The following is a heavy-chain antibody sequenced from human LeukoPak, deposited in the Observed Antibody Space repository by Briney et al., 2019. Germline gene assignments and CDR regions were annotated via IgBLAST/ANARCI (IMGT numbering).Heavy chain of an antibody. Sequence: SETLSLTCTVSGDSISSFYWSWIRQPPGKGLEWIGYIYYRGSTDYNPSLKSRVTISADTSKNQFSLKVSSVTAADTAVYYCARGGVMLDYWGQGTLVTVSS. J-gene: IGHJ4*02. V-gene: IGHV4-59*01. CDR1: GDSISSFY. D-gene: IGHD2-8*01. CDR2: IYYRGST. CDR3: ARGGVMLDY.